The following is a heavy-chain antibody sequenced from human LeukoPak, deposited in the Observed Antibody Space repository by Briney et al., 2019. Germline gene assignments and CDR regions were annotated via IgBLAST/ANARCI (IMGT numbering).Heavy chain of an antibody. CDR1: GFTFSHYA. J-gene: IGHJ4*02. D-gene: IGHD3-22*01. Sequence: PGGSLRLSCAASGFTFSHYALHWVPQAPGKGLEWVALISHDGSDKYYADSVKGRFPISRDNSKNMLYLQMNSLRVEDTAVYYCARNSDYYDYSPQSVWGQGTLVTVS. V-gene: IGHV3-30*04. CDR2: ISHDGSDK. CDR3: ARNSDYYDYSPQSV.